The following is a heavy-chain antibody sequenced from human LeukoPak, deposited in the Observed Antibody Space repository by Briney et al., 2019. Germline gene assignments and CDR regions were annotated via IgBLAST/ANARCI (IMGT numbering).Heavy chain of an antibody. CDR1: GGTFSSYA. D-gene: IGHD3-22*01. CDR3: ALGYYYDSSGPRSDFDY. J-gene: IGHJ4*02. CDR2: IIPIFGTA. V-gene: IGHV1-69*13. Sequence: ASVKVSCKASGGTFSSYAISWVRQAPGQGLEWMGGIIPIFGTANYAQKFQGRVTITADESTSTAYMELSSLRSEDTAVYYCALGYYYDSSGPRSDFDYWGQGTLVTVSS.